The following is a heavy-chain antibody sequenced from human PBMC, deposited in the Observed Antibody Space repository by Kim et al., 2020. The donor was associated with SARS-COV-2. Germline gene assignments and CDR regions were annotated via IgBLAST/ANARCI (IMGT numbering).Heavy chain of an antibody. V-gene: IGHV4-39*01. J-gene: IGHJ4*02. Sequence: LKSRVTISVDTSKNQFSLKLSSVTAADTAVYYCARQGYSSSWYGGGYFDYWGQGTLVTVSS. D-gene: IGHD6-13*01. CDR3: ARQGYSSSWYGGGYFDY.